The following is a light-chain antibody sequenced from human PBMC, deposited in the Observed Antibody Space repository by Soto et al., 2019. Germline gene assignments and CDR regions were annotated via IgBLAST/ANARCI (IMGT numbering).Light chain of an antibody. V-gene: IGLV2-14*03. CDR3: SSYTSSSTRVV. CDR1: SSDVGGYNY. CDR2: DVS. J-gene: IGLJ2*01. Sequence: QSVLTQPASVSGSPGQSITISCTGTSSDVGGYNYVSWYQQQPGKAPKLMICDVSNRPSGVSNRFSGSKSGNTASLTISGLQAEDEADYYCSSYTSSSTRVVFGGGTKVTVL.